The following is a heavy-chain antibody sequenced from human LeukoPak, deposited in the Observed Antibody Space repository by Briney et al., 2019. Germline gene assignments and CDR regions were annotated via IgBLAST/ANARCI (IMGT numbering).Heavy chain of an antibody. J-gene: IGHJ3*02. Sequence: GESLKISCKGSGYRFTSYWIGWVRQMPGKGLEWMGIIYPGDSDTRYSPSFQGQVTISADKSVSTAYLQRGSLKASDTPMYYCASRLGGDAFDIWGQGTMVTVSS. CDR3: ASRLGGDAFDI. V-gene: IGHV5-51*01. CDR2: IYPGDSDT. CDR1: GYRFTSYW. D-gene: IGHD3-10*01.